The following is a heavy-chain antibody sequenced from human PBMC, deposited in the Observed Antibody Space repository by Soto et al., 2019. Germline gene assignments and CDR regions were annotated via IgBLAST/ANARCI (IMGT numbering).Heavy chain of an antibody. CDR3: ANQNFWSGSSDDY. D-gene: IGHD3-3*01. V-gene: IGHV3-23*01. Sequence: EVQLLESGGGLVQAGGSLRLSCAASGFTFSSYAMSWVRQAPGKGREWVSASSGSGGSTYYADSVKGRFTISRDNSMNTLYLQMNSLGAEDTAVYYCANQNFWSGSSDDYWGQGTLVTVSS. CDR1: GFTFSSYA. CDR2: SSGSGGST. J-gene: IGHJ4*02.